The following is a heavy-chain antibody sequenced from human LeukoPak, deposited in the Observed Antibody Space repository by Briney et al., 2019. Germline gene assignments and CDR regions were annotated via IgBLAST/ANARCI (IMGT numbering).Heavy chain of an antibody. D-gene: IGHD3-3*01. CDR3: AREPYDFWSGYWGYGMDV. CDR2: IIPIFGTA. J-gene: IGHJ6*02. V-gene: IGHV1-69*13. Sequence: GASVKVSCKASGGTFSSYAISWVRQAPGQGLEWMGGIIPIFGTANYAQKFQGRVTITADESTSTAYMELSRLRSDDTAVYYCAREPYDFWSGYWGYGMDVWGQGTTVTVSS. CDR1: GGTFSSYA.